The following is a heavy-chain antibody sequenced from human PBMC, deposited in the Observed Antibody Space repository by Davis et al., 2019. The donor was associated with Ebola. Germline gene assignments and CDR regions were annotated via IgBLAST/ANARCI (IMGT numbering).Heavy chain of an antibody. V-gene: IGHV3-13*01. CDR2: IGTAGET. Sequence: GGSLRLSCAASGFTFRSYDMHWVRQAPGKGLEWVSAIGTAGETYYSGSVKGRFTFFRENAKNSLYLQMNSLRAGDTAVYYCARDLGPFSSSWYGMGVWGKGTTVTVSS. CDR3: ARDLGPFSSSWYGMGV. CDR1: GFTFRSYD. D-gene: IGHD6-13*01. J-gene: IGHJ6*04.